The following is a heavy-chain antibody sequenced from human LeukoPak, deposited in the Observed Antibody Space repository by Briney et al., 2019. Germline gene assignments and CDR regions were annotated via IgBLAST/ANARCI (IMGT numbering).Heavy chain of an antibody. CDR1: GFTFDDYG. Sequence: GGSLRLSCAASGFTFDDYGMSWVRHAPGKGLEWVSGINWNGGRTGYADSVKGRLTISRDNSKNTLYLQMNSLRAEDTAVYYCAKYKGGYFDYWGQGTLVTVSS. CDR3: AKYKGGYFDY. CDR2: INWNGGRT. V-gene: IGHV3-20*04. J-gene: IGHJ4*02. D-gene: IGHD1-14*01.